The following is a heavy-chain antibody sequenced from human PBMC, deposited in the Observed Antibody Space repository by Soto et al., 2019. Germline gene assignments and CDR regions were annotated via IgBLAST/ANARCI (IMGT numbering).Heavy chain of an antibody. V-gene: IGHV3-30-3*01. CDR3: AKGGAGTGSDY. CDR2: ISYDGSNK. CDR1: GFTFSNYA. Sequence: QVQLVESGGGVVQPGRSLRLSCEVSGFTFSNYAMHWVRQATGKGLEWVAIISYDGSNKYYADSVKGRFTISRDNSKNSLYLEMNSLRAEDTAMYYCAKGGAGTGSDYWGQGTLVSVSS. J-gene: IGHJ4*02. D-gene: IGHD6-13*01.